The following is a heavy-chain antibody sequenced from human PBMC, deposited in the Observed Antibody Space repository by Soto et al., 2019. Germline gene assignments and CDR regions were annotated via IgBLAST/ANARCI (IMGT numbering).Heavy chain of an antibody. CDR2: INPNSGGT. CDR3: ARDLAKGGGSAGFDY. V-gene: IGHV1-2*06. CDR1: GYTFTGYY. D-gene: IGHD2-15*01. J-gene: IGHJ4*02. Sequence: QVQLVQSGAEVKKPGASVKVSCKASGYTFTGYYIHWVRQAPGQGLEWMGRINPNSGGTKYPQKFQGRVTMTRDTSISTVYMSLTGLKSDDTAVYFCARDLAKGGGSAGFDYWGQGTLVAVSS.